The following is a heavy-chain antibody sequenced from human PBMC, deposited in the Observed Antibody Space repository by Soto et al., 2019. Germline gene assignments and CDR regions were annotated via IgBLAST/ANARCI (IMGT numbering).Heavy chain of an antibody. CDR3: ARDYVDYYYYMDV. CDR2: ISSGSSTI. V-gene: IGHV3-48*01. J-gene: IGHJ6*03. Sequence: GGSLRLSCAASGFTFSSYSMQWVRQAPGKGLEWVSYISSGSSTIYYADSVKGRFTISRDDAKNSLYLQMNSLRAEDTAVYYCARDYVDYYYYMDVWGKGTTVTVSS. CDR1: GFTFSSYS. D-gene: IGHD3-16*01.